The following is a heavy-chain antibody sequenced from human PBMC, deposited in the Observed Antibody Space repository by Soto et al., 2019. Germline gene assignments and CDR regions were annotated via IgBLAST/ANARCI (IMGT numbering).Heavy chain of an antibody. J-gene: IGHJ5*02. D-gene: IGHD3-3*01. CDR3: ATRITVFGLLIPPFDP. V-gene: IGHV4-34*01. CDR2: INHTGGT. Sequence: PSDTPSLTCAVYGGSVNGYYWNWTRQPPGKGLEWIGEINHTGGTHYNPSLKSRVTMSVDTSKNQFSLRLSSVTAANTAIYYCATRITVFGLLIPPFDPWGQGTQVTVSS. CDR1: GGSVNGYY.